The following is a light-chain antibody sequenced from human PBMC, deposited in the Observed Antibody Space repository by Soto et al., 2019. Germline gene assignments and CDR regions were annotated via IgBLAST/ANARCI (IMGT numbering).Light chain of an antibody. J-gene: IGKJ1*01. CDR3: QQYNSYWT. V-gene: IGKV1-5*03. CDR1: QSILNS. CDR2: QTS. Sequence: IPMTQSPSALSASVGDTVTITCRASQSILNSLAWYQHKPGKAPKLLIHQTSTLESGVPSRFSGSGSGTEFTLTISSLQPDDSATYYCQQYNSYWTFGQGTKVEIK.